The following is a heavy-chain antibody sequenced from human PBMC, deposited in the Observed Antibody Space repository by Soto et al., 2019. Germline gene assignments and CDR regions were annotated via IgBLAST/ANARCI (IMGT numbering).Heavy chain of an antibody. D-gene: IGHD2-21*01. V-gene: IGHV3-74*01. Sequence: GGSLRLSCAASGFTFTSYWMNWVRQAPGKGPVWVSRINSDGSSTGYADSVKGRFTISRDNAKNTLYLQMNSLRAEDTAVYYCARRDQIAYYYGMDVWGQGTTVTVSS. CDR3: ARRDQIAYYYGMDV. J-gene: IGHJ6*02. CDR1: GFTFTSYW. CDR2: INSDGSST.